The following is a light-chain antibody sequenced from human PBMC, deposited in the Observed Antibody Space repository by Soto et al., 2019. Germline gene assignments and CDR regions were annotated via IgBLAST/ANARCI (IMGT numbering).Light chain of an antibody. CDR1: SGSVSTSFY. J-gene: IGLJ2*01. Sequence: QAVVTQEPSFSVSPGGTVTLTCGLSSGSVSTSFYPSWYQQIPGRAPRTLIYSTDTRSSGVPDRFSGSILGNKAALTITGAQADDESDYYCVLYMGSGISVFGGGTQLTVL. CDR3: VLYMGSGISV. V-gene: IGLV8-61*01. CDR2: STD.